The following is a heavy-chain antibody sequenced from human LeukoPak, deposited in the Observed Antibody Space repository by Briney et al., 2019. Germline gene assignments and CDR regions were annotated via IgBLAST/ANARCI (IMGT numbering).Heavy chain of an antibody. Sequence: GGSLRLSCTVSGFIFDDYAIHWVRQAPGKGLEWVSGISWNSDSIGYADSVKGRFTISRDNAKNSLYLQMNSLRAEDTAVYYCAREQNSSSWYYYYYYYMDVWGKGTTVTVSS. CDR1: GFIFDDYA. D-gene: IGHD6-13*01. V-gene: IGHV3-9*01. J-gene: IGHJ6*03. CDR3: AREQNSSSWYYYYYYYMDV. CDR2: ISWNSDSI.